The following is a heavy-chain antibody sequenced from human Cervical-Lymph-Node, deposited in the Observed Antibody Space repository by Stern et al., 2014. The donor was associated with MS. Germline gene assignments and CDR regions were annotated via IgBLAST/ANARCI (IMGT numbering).Heavy chain of an antibody. CDR2: IWYDGSNK. CDR3: ARGDSSSPPEY. Sequence: VQLVESGGGVVQPGRSLRLSCAASGFTFSSYGMHWVRQTPGKGLEWVAVIWYDGSNKYYADSVKGRFTISRDNSENTLYLQMNSLRAEDTAVYYCARGDSSSPPEYWGQGTLVTVSS. D-gene: IGHD6-6*01. CDR1: GFTFSSYG. V-gene: IGHV3-33*01. J-gene: IGHJ4*02.